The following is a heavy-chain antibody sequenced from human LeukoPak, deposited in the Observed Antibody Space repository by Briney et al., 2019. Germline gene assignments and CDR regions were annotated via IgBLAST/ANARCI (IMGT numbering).Heavy chain of an antibody. V-gene: IGHV3-7*01. D-gene: IGHD3-22*01. J-gene: IGHJ4*02. CDR3: ARGIAYYYDSSGYPVDY. CDR1: GFTFSSYW. CDR2: IKQDGSEK. Sequence: QTGGSLRLSCAASGFTFSSYWMSWVRQAPGKGLEWVANIKQDGSEKYYVDSVKGRFTISRDNAKNSLYLQMNSLRAEDTAVYYCARGIAYYYDSSGYPVDYWGQGTLVTVSS.